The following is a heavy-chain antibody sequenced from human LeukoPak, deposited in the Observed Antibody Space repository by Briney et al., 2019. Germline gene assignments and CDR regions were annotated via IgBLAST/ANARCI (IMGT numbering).Heavy chain of an antibody. CDR1: GFTFSSYA. D-gene: IGHD6-6*01. J-gene: IGHJ3*01. CDR2: ISFDGNNK. Sequence: GGSLRLSCAASGFTFSSYAMHWVRQAPGRGLEWVAVISFDGNNKYYADSVKGRFTISRDNSMNTLYLQMNSLRAEDTAVYYCASSIASAFDVWGQGTMVIVSS. V-gene: IGHV3-30-3*01. CDR3: ASSIASAFDV.